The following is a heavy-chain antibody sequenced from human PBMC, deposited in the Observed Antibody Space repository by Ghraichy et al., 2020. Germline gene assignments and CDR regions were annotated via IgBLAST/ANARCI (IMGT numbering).Heavy chain of an antibody. CDR1: GGSISNSYYF. D-gene: IGHD3-22*01. Sequence: SQTLSLTCTVSGGSISNSYYFWGWARQPPGKALEWIGSIYYTGSTYYSPSLKSRLTISIDTSKNQFSLKLSSVTAADTAVYYCARRIYDGSAYYYVDSWGQGTLFT. CDR3: ARRIYDGSAYYYVDS. V-gene: IGHV4-39*01. CDR2: IYYTGST. J-gene: IGHJ4*02.